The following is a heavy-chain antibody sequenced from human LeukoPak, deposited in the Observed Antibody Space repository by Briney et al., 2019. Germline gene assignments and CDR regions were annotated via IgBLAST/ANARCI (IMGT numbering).Heavy chain of an antibody. J-gene: IGHJ4*02. CDR3: ARVGSGWLQLLDY. Sequence: SETLSLTCTVSGGSISSHYWSWIRQPPGKGLEWIGYIYYSGSTNYNPSLKSRVTISVDTSKNQFSLKLSSVTAADTAVYYCARVGSGWLQLLDYWGQGTLVTVSS. CDR1: GGSISSHY. V-gene: IGHV4-59*11. D-gene: IGHD5-24*01. CDR2: IYYSGST.